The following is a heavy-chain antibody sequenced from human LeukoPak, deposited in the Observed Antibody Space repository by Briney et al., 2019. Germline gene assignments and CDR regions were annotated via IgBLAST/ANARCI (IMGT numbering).Heavy chain of an antibody. CDR3: ARLGYSSGWYFFFDY. J-gene: IGHJ4*02. Sequence: GGSLRLSCTASGFTVSSSYMSWVRQAPGKGLEWVSVIYSGGTIKYADSVKGRFTISRDISKNALYLQMNSLRAEDTAVYYCARLGYSSGWYFFFDYWGQGTLVTVSS. D-gene: IGHD6-19*01. CDR1: GFTVSSSY. V-gene: IGHV3-66*04. CDR2: IYSGGTI.